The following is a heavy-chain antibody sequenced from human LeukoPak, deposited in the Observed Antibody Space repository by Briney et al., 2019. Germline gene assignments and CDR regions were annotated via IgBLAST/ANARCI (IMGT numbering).Heavy chain of an antibody. CDR2: ICSSSDTI. D-gene: IGHD1-26*01. J-gene: IGHJ4*02. V-gene: IGHV3-48*02. CDR3: ARSGSVGYYFEY. CDR1: GFTFSIYS. Sequence: TGGSLRLSCVASGFTFSIYSMNWARQAPGKGLEWISFICSSSDTISYAESVKGRFTISSDNAKTLMSLQMNSLRDEHTALYFCARSGSVGYYFEYWGEGTPVTVSS.